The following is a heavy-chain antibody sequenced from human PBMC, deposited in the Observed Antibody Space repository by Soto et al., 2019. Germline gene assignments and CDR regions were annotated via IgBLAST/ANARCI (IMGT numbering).Heavy chain of an antibody. CDR1: GGSISSGDYY. Sequence: SETLSLTCTVSGGSISSGDYYWSWIRQPPGKGLEWIGYIYYSGSTYYNPSLKSRVTISVDTSKNQFSLKLSSVTAADTAVYYCAREVYCSGGSCPYSPLELYFDYWGQGTLVTVSS. CDR3: AREVYCSGGSCPYSPLELYFDY. J-gene: IGHJ4*02. CDR2: IYYSGST. D-gene: IGHD2-15*01. V-gene: IGHV4-30-4*01.